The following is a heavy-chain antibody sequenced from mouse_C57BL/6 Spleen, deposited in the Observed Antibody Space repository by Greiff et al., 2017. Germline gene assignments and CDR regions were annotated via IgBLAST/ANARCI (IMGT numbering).Heavy chain of an antibody. CDR1: GYTFTSYW. Sequence: QVQLKQPGAELVKPGASVKMSCKASGYTFTSYWITWVKQRPGQGLEWIGDIYPGSGSTNYNEKFKSKATLTVDTSSSTAYMQLSSLTSEDSAVYYCARRGDYYGSSYDYYAMDYWGQGTSVTVSS. CDR2: IYPGSGST. V-gene: IGHV1-55*01. J-gene: IGHJ4*01. CDR3: ARRGDYYGSSYDYYAMDY. D-gene: IGHD1-1*01.